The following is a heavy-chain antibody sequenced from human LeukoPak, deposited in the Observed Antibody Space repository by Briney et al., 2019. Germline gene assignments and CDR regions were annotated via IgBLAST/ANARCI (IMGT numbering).Heavy chain of an antibody. V-gene: IGHV1-2*02. Sequence: ASVKVSCKASGYTFTCYYMHWVRQAPGQGLEWMGWINPNSGGTNYAQKFQGRVTMTRDTSISTAYMELSRLRSDDTAVYYCARTHANYDFWSGYYPPDYWGQGTLVTVSS. J-gene: IGHJ4*02. CDR2: INPNSGGT. CDR3: ARTHANYDFWSGYYPPDY. D-gene: IGHD3-3*01. CDR1: GYTFTCYY.